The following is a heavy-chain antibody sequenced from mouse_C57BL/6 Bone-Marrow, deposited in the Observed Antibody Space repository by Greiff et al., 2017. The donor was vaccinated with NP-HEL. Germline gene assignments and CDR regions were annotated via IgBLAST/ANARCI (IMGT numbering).Heavy chain of an antibody. Sequence: VQVVESGAELARPGASVKLSCKASGYTFTSYGISWVKQSTGQGLEWIGEIYLRRGNTYYNEKFKGKATLTADKSSSTAYMELRSLTSEDSAVYFCARGSYYSNLAWFAYWGQGTLVTVSA. V-gene: IGHV1-81*01. J-gene: IGHJ3*01. CDR2: IYLRRGNT. CDR1: GYTFTSYG. CDR3: ARGSYYSNLAWFAY. D-gene: IGHD2-5*01.